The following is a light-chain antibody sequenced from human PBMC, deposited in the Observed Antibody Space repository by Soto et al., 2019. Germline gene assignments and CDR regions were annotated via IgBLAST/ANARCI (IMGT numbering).Light chain of an antibody. CDR3: QQYGSSAPIT. J-gene: IGKJ5*01. V-gene: IGKV3-20*01. CDR2: GAS. Sequence: EIVLTQSPGTLSFSPLEGGPLXFLASQSVTKNNLNWYQQKPGQAPRLLIYGASIRATGIPDRFSGSGSETDFTLTISRLEPEDFALYYCQQYGSSAPITFGQGTRLEIK. CDR1: QSVTKNN.